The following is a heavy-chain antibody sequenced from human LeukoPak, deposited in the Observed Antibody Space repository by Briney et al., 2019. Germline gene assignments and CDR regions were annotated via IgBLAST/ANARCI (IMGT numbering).Heavy chain of an antibody. V-gene: IGHV4-59*08. CDR2: IYYSGST. D-gene: IGHD5-18*01. CDR3: ARHVPYSYGPPVY. J-gene: IGHJ4*02. CDR1: GGSISSYY. Sequence: SETLSLTCTVSGGSISSYYWSWIRQPPGKGLEWIGYIYYSGSTNYNPSLKSRVTISVDTSKNQFSLKLSSVTAADTAVYYCARHVPYSYGPPVYWGQGTLVTVSS.